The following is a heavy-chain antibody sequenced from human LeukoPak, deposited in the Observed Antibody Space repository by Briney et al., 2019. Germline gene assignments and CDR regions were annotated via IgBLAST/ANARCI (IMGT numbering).Heavy chain of an antibody. D-gene: IGHD3-22*01. J-gene: IGHJ5*02. CDR1: GFTFSSYS. CDR2: ISSSSSMM. CDR3: ARPHINYYDSSGYFS. V-gene: IGHV3-48*01. Sequence: GGSLRLSCAASGFTFSSYSMNWVRQAPGKGLEWVSYISSSSSMMYYADSVKGRFTISRDNAKNSLYLQMNSLRAEDTAVYYCARPHINYYDSSGYFSWGQGTLVTVSS.